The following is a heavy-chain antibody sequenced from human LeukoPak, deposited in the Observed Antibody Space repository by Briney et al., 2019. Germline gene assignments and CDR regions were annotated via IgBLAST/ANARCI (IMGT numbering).Heavy chain of an antibody. J-gene: IGHJ4*02. CDR1: GFTFSSNW. V-gene: IGHV3-53*01. CDR2: IYSNGST. CDR3: ARDPGYNYGYDY. D-gene: IGHD5-18*01. Sequence: GGSLRLSCAASGFTFSSNWMSWVRQAPGKGLEWVSIIYSNGSTYSADSVKGRFTISRDNSKNTLYLQMNSLRAEDTAVYYCARDPGYNYGYDYWGQGTLVTVSS.